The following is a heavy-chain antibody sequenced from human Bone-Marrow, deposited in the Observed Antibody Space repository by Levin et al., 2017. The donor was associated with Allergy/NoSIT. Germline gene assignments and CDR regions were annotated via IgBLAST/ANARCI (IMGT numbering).Heavy chain of an antibody. D-gene: IGHD4-17*01. CDR3: AKAGTTVMLDYSYLDV. CDR2: LDGSSGKT. CDR1: GFIFSSSA. J-gene: IGHJ6*03. Sequence: GGSLRLSCAASGFIFSSSAMSWVRQAPGRGLEWVSSLDGSSGKTRYADAVKGRFIISREYSKNTLFLQMNSLRVEDTARYYCAKAGTTVMLDYSYLDVWGEGTAVTVSS. V-gene: IGHV3-23*01.